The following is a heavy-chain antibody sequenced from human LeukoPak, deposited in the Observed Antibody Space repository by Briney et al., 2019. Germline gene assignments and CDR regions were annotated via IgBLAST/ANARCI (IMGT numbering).Heavy chain of an antibody. CDR1: GYTFTVYY. D-gene: IGHD2-8*01. J-gene: IGHJ5*02. CDR3: ARGICTNGVCYRNWFDP. Sequence: ASVKVSCKASGYTFTVYYMHWVRQAPGQGLEWMGRINPNSGGTNYAQKFQGRATMTRDTSISTAYMELSRLRSDDTAVYYCARGICTNGVCYRNWFDPWGQGTLVTVSS. V-gene: IGHV1-2*06. CDR2: INPNSGGT.